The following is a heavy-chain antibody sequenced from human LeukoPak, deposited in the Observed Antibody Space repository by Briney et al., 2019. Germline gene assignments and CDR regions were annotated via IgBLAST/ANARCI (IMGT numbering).Heavy chain of an antibody. V-gene: IGHV3-74*01. CDR3: VRDMGYYDTV. J-gene: IGHJ4*02. D-gene: IGHD3-22*01. CDR2: INTDGNTR. Sequence: GGSLRLSCATSGFTFSTSWMHWVRQAPGKGLVWVSRINTDGNTRDYADSVKGRFTISRDNAKNTLYLQMNSLRAEDTAVYYCVRDMGYYDTVWGQGTLVTVSS. CDR1: GFTFSTSW.